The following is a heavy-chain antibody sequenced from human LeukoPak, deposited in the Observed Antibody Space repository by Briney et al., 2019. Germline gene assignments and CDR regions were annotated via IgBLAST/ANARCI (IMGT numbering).Heavy chain of an antibody. CDR3: ARDRAGGYGMDV. CDR2: ISSSSSYI. Sequence: GGSLRLSCAASGFTFSSYSMNWVRQAPGKGLEWVSSISSSSSYIYYADSVKGRFTISRDNAKNSLYLQMNSPRAEDTAVYYCARDRAGGYGMDVWGQGTTVTVSS. D-gene: IGHD2-15*01. J-gene: IGHJ6*02. CDR1: GFTFSSYS. V-gene: IGHV3-21*01.